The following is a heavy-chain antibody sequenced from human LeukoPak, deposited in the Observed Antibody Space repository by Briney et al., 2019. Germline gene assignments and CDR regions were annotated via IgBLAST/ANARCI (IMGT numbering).Heavy chain of an antibody. J-gene: IGHJ4*02. CDR3: VKDQREAYSSGWSRDFDY. Sequence: PGGSLRLSCAASGLTFSSYWMSWVRQAPGRGLEWVANIKQDGTEKYYVDSVKGRFTISRDNAKNSLYLQMNSLRAEDTAVYYCVKDQREAYSSGWSRDFDYWGQGTLVTVSS. V-gene: IGHV3-7*01. D-gene: IGHD6-19*01. CDR1: GLTFSSYW. CDR2: IKQDGTEK.